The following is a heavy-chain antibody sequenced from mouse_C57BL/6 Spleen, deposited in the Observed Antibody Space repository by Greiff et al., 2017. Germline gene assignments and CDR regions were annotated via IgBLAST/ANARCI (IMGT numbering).Heavy chain of an antibody. CDR2: FYPGSGSI. D-gene: IGHD4-1*01. V-gene: IGHV1-62-2*01. CDR3: ARHEGTPLTGTGYFDV. CDR1: GYTFTEYT. J-gene: IGHJ1*03. Sequence: QVQLKESGAELVKPGASVKLSCKASGYTFTEYTIHWVKQRSGPGLEWIGWFYPGSGSIKYNEKFKDKATLTADKSSSTVSLELSRLTSEDSAVYFCARHEGTPLTGTGYFDVWGTGTTVTVSS.